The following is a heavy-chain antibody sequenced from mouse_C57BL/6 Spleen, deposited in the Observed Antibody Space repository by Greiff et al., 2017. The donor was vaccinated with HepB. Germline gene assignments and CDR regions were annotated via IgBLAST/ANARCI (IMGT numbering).Heavy chain of an antibody. D-gene: IGHD2-2*01. Sequence: DVQLQESGPGLVKPSQSLSLTCSVTGYSITSGYYWNWIRQFPGNKLEWMGYISYDGSNNYNPSLKNRISITRDTSKNQFFLKLNSVTTEDTATYYCASHGYPYAMDYWGQGTSVTVSS. J-gene: IGHJ4*01. V-gene: IGHV3-6*01. CDR3: ASHGYPYAMDY. CDR2: ISYDGSN. CDR1: GYSITSGYY.